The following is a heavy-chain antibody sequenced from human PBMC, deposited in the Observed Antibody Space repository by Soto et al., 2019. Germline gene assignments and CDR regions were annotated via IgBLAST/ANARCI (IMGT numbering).Heavy chain of an antibody. CDR2: IYHSGST. Sequence: QLQLQASGSGLVKPSQTLSLTGAVSGGSISSGGYSWSWIRQPPGKGLEWIGYIYHSGSTYYTPSLRILVTISVDRAKNQFSLKLSSVTAAATAVYYCARAGGLVAVAADYWGQGTLVTVSS. CDR1: GGSISSGGYS. J-gene: IGHJ4*02. D-gene: IGHD6-19*01. V-gene: IGHV4-30-2*01. CDR3: ARAGGLVAVAADY.